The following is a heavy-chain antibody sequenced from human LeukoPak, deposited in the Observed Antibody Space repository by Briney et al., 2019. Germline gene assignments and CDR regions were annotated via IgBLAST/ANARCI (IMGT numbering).Heavy chain of an antibody. CDR1: GFTFSSYS. J-gene: IGHJ4*02. Sequence: GGSLRLSCAASGFTFSSYSMNRVRQAPGKGLEWVSYISSGSSIIYYADSVKSRFTISRDNAKNSLYLQMNSLRAEDTAVYYCAGDYCSTTSCRFDYWGQGTLVTVSS. CDR2: ISSGSSII. D-gene: IGHD2-2*01. V-gene: IGHV3-48*01. CDR3: AGDYCSTTSCRFDY.